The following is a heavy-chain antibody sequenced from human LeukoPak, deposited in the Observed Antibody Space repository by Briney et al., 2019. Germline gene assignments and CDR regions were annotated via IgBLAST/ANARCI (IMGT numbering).Heavy chain of an antibody. CDR1: GFTFSSYG. CDR2: IWYDGSNK. Sequence: GGSLRLSCAASGFTFSSYGMHWVREAPGKGLEWVAVIWYDGSNKNYADSVKGRFTISRDNSKNTVYLQMNSLRDEDTAVYYCVRDPYEAYWGQGTLVTVSS. V-gene: IGHV3-33*01. D-gene: IGHD5-12*01. J-gene: IGHJ4*02. CDR3: VRDPYEAY.